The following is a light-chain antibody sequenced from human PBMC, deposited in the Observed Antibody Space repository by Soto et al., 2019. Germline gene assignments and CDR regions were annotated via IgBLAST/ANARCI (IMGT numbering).Light chain of an antibody. J-gene: IGKJ5*01. CDR2: GAF. Sequence: EIVLTQSPGTLSLSPGERATLSCRASQSVSSSYLAWYQQKPGQAPRLLIYGAFNRATGIPARFSGSGSGTDFTLTISSLEPEDFEVYYCQQRSNWPITLGQGTRLEI. V-gene: IGKV3D-20*02. CDR3: QQRSNWPIT. CDR1: QSVSSSY.